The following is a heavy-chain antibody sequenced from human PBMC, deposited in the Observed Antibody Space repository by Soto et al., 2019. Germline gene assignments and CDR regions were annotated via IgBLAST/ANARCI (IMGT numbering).Heavy chain of an antibody. CDR1: GGSINDFY. Sequence: SETLSLTCTVSGGSINDFYWSWIRQPPGKGLEWIGYIYYSGSTDYNPSLKGRVTISVGTSKNQFSLKLRSVTAADAAVYYCARVGGVAARTFDYWGQGTLVTV. J-gene: IGHJ4*02. D-gene: IGHD6-6*01. V-gene: IGHV4-59*01. CDR3: ARVGGVAARTFDY. CDR2: IYYSGST.